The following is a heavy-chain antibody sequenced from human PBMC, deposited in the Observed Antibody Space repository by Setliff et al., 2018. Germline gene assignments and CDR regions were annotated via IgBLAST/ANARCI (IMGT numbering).Heavy chain of an antibody. V-gene: IGHV4-31*03. CDR3: ATEGAYYDSHSHMDV. Sequence: PSETLSLTCTVSGDSVSSGAYYWNWIRQHPGKVLEWIGYIYYNGGAYYIPSLKSRISISLDTSKNQFSLNLTSVTAADTAVYYCATEGAYYDSHSHMDVWGKGTTVTVSS. CDR2: IYYNGGA. CDR1: GDSVSSGAYY. D-gene: IGHD3-16*01. J-gene: IGHJ6*03.